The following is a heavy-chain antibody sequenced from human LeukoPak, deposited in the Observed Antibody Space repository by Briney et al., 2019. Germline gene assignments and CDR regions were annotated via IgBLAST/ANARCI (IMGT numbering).Heavy chain of an antibody. J-gene: IGHJ4*02. V-gene: IGHV4-38-2*02. CDR1: GYSINSGYY. Sequence: SETLSLTCTVSGYSINSGYYWGWIRQPPGKGLEWIGSIYHSGSTYYNPSLKSRVTISVDTSKNQFSLKLSSVTAAGTAVYYCARVLKGRAPFDYWGQGTLVTVSS. CDR2: IYHSGST. CDR3: ARVLKGRAPFDY.